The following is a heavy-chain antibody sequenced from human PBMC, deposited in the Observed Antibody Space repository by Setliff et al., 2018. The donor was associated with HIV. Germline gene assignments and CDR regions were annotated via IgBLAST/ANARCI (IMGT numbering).Heavy chain of an antibody. J-gene: IGHJ4*02. CDR2: INYSGNT. CDR1: GGSISNSSHY. V-gene: IGHV4-39*01. D-gene: IGHD3-3*01. Sequence: SETLSLTCTVSGGSISNSSHYWDWIRQPPGKGLEWIGTINYSGNTYDNPSLKSRVTISVDTSKKQFSLKLSSVSAADTAVYYCARRWKSSQYYDFWSPRSSYFGFWGQGMLVTVSS. CDR3: ARRWKSSQYYDFWSPRSSYFGF.